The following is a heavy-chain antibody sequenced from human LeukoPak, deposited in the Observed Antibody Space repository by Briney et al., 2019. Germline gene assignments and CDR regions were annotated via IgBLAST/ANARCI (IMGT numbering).Heavy chain of an antibody. CDR3: ATDESAGYSSSSSVDY. V-gene: IGHV3-43*01. CDR1: GFTFDDYT. Sequence: GGSLRLSCAASGFTFDDYTMHWVRQAPGKGLEWVSLISWDGGSTYYADSVKGRFTISRDNSKNSLYLQMNSLRTEDTALYYCATDESAGYSSSSSVDYWGQGTLVTVSS. J-gene: IGHJ4*02. CDR2: ISWDGGST. D-gene: IGHD6-6*01.